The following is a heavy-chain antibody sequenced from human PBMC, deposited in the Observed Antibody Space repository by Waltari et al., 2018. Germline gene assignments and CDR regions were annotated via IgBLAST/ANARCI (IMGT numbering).Heavy chain of an antibody. D-gene: IGHD6-13*01. J-gene: IGHJ3*02. CDR2: ISGSGGST. CDR3: AKSLGVVAAAGHAFDI. V-gene: IGHV3-23*01. CDR1: GFTFSSYA. Sequence: EVQLLESGGGLVQPGGSLRLSCAASGFTFSSYAMRWVRQAPGKGLEWVSAISGSGGSTYYADSVKGQFTISRDNSKNTLYLQMNSLRAEDTAVYYCAKSLGVVAAAGHAFDIWGQGTMVTVSS.